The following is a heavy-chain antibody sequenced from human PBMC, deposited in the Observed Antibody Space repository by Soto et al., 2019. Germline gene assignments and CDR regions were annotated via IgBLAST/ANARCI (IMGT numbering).Heavy chain of an antibody. CDR1: GFTFSSYW. D-gene: IGHD2-2*01. Sequence: HPGGSLRLSCAASGFTFSSYWMHWVRQAPGKGLVWVSRINSDGSSTSYADSVKGRFTISRDNAKNTLYLQMNSLRAEDTAVYSCARVNCNSTTCHVFDYWGRGTLVTVSS. V-gene: IGHV3-74*01. CDR3: ARVNCNSTTCHVFDY. J-gene: IGHJ4*02. CDR2: INSDGSST.